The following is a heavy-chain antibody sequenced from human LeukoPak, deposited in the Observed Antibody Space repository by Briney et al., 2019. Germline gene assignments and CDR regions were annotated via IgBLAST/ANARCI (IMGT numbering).Heavy chain of an antibody. D-gene: IGHD3-10*01. CDR3: ARAPPTVVPGGIFSNWFDP. CDR1: GDSISIGDYS. V-gene: IGHV4-30-4*01. CDR2: THSSGTF. Sequence: SSETLSLTCTVSGDSISIGDYSWSWIRQPAGKGLEWLGFTHSSGTFYYNSSLKSRVAISVDKSKNQFSLKLRSVTAADTARYYCARAPPTVVPGGIFSNWFDPWGQGTLVTVSS. J-gene: IGHJ5*02.